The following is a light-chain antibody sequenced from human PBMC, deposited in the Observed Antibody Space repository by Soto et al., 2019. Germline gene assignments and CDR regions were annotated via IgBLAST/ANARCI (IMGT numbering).Light chain of an antibody. CDR3: TSYTTGDTLA. Sequence: QSALTQPASVSGSPGQSITISCTGTTNDVGAYDYVSWYQHHPGKAPRLMIFDVNDRPSGVSNRFSGSKSGNTASLTISGLHADDEADYYCTSYTTGDTLAFGGGTKLTVL. CDR2: DVN. J-gene: IGLJ2*01. CDR1: TNDVGAYDY. V-gene: IGLV2-14*03.